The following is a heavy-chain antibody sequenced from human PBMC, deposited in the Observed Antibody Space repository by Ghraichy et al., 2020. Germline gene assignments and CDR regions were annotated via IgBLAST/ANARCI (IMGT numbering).Heavy chain of an antibody. J-gene: IGHJ5*02. CDR3: ARERPGGGFDP. Sequence: LRLSCAVSGGSISSGGYSWSWIRQPPGKGLEWIGYIYHSGSTYYNPSLKSRVTISVDRSKNQFSLKLSSVTAADTAVYYCARERPGGGFDPWGQGTLVTVSS. D-gene: IGHD3-10*01. CDR1: GGSISSGGYS. CDR2: IYHSGST. V-gene: IGHV4-30-2*01.